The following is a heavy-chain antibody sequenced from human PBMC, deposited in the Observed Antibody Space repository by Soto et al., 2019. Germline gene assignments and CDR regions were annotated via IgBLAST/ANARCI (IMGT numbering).Heavy chain of an antibody. D-gene: IGHD5-18*01. CDR2: IYYSGST. Sequence: SETLSLTCTVSGGSISSYYWSWIRQPPGKGLEWIGYIYYSGSTNYNPSLKSRVTISVDTSKNQFSLKLSSVTAADTAVYYCARVGSGYSYGIDYWGQGTLVTVSS. CDR3: ARVGSGYSYGIDY. CDR1: GGSISSYY. V-gene: IGHV4-59*01. J-gene: IGHJ4*02.